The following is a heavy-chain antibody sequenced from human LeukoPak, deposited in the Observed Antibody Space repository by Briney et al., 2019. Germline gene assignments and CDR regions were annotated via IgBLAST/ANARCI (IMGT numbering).Heavy chain of an antibody. CDR2: ISSNGGST. J-gene: IGHJ4*02. Sequence: PGGSLRLSCAASGFTFSSYAMHWARQAPGKGLEYVSAISSNGGSTYYANSVKGRFTISRDNSKNTLYLQMGSLRAEDMAVYYCARVRYDFWSGYPFDYWGQGTLVTVSS. CDR1: GFTFSSYA. V-gene: IGHV3-64*01. D-gene: IGHD3-3*01. CDR3: ARVRYDFWSGYPFDY.